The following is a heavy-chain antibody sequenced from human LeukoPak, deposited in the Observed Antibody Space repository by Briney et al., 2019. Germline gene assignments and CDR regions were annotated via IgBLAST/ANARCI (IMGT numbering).Heavy chain of an antibody. V-gene: IGHV3-23*01. Sequence: PGGSLRLSCAASGFTFSTSAMTWDRQAPGKGLEWVSGISGSGVTDYADSVKGRFTISRDNSKNTLYLQMNSPRAEDTAVYYCAKDLNWGGRWGQGTLVSVSS. D-gene: IGHD7-27*01. J-gene: IGHJ4*02. CDR3: AKDLNWGGR. CDR1: GFTFSTSA. CDR2: ISGSGVT.